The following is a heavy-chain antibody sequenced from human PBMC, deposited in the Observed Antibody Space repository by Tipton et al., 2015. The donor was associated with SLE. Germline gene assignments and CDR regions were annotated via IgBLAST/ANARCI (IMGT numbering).Heavy chain of an antibody. CDR1: GFTFSSFA. CDR3: TKARYGSNTWNADF. Sequence: SLRLSCAASGFTFSSFAMSWVRQAPGKGLEWVSSTSASGGTTFYAKSVQGRFTISRDNSKNTLFLQMNSLRADDTAVYFCTKARYGSNTWNADFWGQGTLVTVSS. V-gene: IGHV3-23*01. J-gene: IGHJ4*02. CDR2: TSASGGTT. D-gene: IGHD1-1*01.